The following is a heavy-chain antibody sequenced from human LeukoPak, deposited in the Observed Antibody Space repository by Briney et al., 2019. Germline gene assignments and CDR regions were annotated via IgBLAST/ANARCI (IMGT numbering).Heavy chain of an antibody. CDR1: GGTFSSYA. CDR3: ARANDYDSSGYYHDY. CDR2: IIPIFGTA. Sequence: SVKVSCKDSGGTFSSYAISWVRQAPGQGLEWMGGIIPIFGTANYAQKFQGRVTITADESTSTAYMELSSLRSEDTAVYYCARANDYDSSGYYHDYWGQGTLVTVSS. D-gene: IGHD3-22*01. J-gene: IGHJ4*02. V-gene: IGHV1-69*13.